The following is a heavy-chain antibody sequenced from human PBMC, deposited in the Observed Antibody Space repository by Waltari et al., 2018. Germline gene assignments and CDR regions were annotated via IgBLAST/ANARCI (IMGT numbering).Heavy chain of an antibody. J-gene: IGHJ6*02. CDR3: ARDCSSTSCYGGDYYYGMDV. V-gene: IGHV1-69*01. D-gene: IGHD2-2*01. CDR1: GGTFSSYA. CDR2: IIPSFGTA. Sequence: QVQLVQSGAEVKKPGSSVKVSCKASGGTFSSYAISWVRQAPGQGLGWMGGIIPSFGTANYAQKFQGRVTITADESTSTAYMELSSLRSEDTAVYYCARDCSSTSCYGGDYYYGMDVWGQGTTVTVSS.